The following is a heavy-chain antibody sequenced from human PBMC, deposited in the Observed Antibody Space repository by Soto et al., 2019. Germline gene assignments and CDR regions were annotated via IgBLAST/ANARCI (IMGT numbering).Heavy chain of an antibody. J-gene: IGHJ4*02. D-gene: IGHD5-18*01. CDR1: GFTVSSNY. Sequence: EVQLVESGGGLVQPGGSLRLSCAASGFTVSSNYMSWVRQAPGKGLEWVSVIYSGGSAYYADSVKGRFTISRDNSKNTLYLQMNSLRAEDTAVYYCARHGYSYGGGYFDYWGQETLVTVSS. CDR2: IYSGGSA. CDR3: ARHGYSYGGGYFDY. V-gene: IGHV3-66*04.